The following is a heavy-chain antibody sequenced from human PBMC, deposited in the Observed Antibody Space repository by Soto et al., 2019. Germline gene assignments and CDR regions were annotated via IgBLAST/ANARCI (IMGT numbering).Heavy chain of an antibody. D-gene: IGHD6-19*01. CDR2: INHSGST. Sequence: SETMYLTCAVYGGTFSGYYLAWILQPPGTGLEWIGEINHSGSTNYNPSLKSRVTISVDTSKTQFSLKLSSVTAADTAVYYCARAPGSSAEVYHLDYWGQGTLVTVSS. CDR3: ARAPGSSAEVYHLDY. V-gene: IGHV4-34*01. CDR1: GGTFSGYY. J-gene: IGHJ4*02.